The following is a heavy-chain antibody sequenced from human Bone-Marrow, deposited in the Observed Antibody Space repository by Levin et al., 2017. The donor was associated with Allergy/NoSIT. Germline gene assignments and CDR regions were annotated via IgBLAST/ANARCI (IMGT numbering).Heavy chain of an antibody. CDR2: NNWNNDQI. J-gene: IGHJ4*02. V-gene: IGHV3-9*01. CDR3: SALASRPY. D-gene: IGHD6-6*01. Sequence: GGSLRLSCSVSGLSIEDYVMHWVRQVPGKGLEWVAGNNWNNDQIDYAGSVQGRFTIPRDNAKNSLFLQMSSLRVDDTAVYYCSALASRPYWGQGTLVTVS. CDR1: GLSIEDYV.